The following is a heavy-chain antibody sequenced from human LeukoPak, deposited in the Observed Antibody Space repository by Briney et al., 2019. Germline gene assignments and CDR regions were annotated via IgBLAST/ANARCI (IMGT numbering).Heavy chain of an antibody. J-gene: IGHJ4*02. CDR3: ARGVVTRSDY. V-gene: IGHV3-66*02. Sequence: GGSLRLSCAASGFTVSSNYMSWVRQAPGTGLEWFSVIYSDGSTYYADSVKGRFTISRDNPKNTLYLQMNSLRVEDTAVYYCARGVVTRSDYWGQGTLVTVSS. CDR1: GFTVSSNY. D-gene: IGHD2-2*01. CDR2: IYSDGST.